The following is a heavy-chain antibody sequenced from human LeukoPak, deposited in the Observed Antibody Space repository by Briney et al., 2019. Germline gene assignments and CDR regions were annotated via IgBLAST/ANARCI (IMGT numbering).Heavy chain of an antibody. V-gene: IGHV3-7*03. J-gene: IGHJ1*01. CDR3: VRVTDCSSSSCYNVAEYFQH. CDR1: GFPFSSYW. CDR2: INQDGSQK. D-gene: IGHD2-2*02. Sequence: GGSLRLSCAASGFPFSSYWMSWVCQAPGKGLEWVANINQDGSQKYYVDSVKGRFTISRDNAKNSLYLQMNSLRAEDTAVYYCVRVTDCSSSSCYNVAEYFQHWGQGTLVTVSS.